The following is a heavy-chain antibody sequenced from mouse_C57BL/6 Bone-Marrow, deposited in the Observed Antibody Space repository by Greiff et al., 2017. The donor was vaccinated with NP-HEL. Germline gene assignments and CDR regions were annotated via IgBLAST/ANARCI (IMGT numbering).Heavy chain of an antibody. CDR1: GFTFTDYY. J-gene: IGHJ4*01. V-gene: IGHV7-3*01. CDR2: IRNKANGYPT. Sequence: EVQLVESGGGLVQPGGSLSLSCAASGFTFTDYYMSWVRQPPGKALEWLGFIRNKANGYPTEYSASVKGRFTISRDNSQSILYLQMNALRAEDSATYYCASPTYLDYWGQGTSVTVSS. CDR3: ASPTYLDY.